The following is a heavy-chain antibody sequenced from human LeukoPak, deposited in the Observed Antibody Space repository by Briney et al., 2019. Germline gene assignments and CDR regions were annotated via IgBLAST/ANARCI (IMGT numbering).Heavy chain of an antibody. CDR2: IYYSGST. Sequence: PSETLSLTCTVSGGSISSYYWSWIRQPPGKGLEWIGYIYYSGSTNYNPSLKSRVTISVDTSKNQFSLKLNSVTAADTAVYYCARRMSHLYNFEYWGQGTLVTVSS. J-gene: IGHJ4*02. V-gene: IGHV4-59*08. D-gene: IGHD5-24*01. CDR1: GGSISSYY. CDR3: ARRMSHLYNFEY.